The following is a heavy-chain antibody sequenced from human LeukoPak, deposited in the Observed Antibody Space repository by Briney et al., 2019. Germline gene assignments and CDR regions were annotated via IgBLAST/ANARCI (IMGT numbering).Heavy chain of an antibody. V-gene: IGHV3-30*03. J-gene: IGHJ3*02. CDR3: ASSAQWALDAFDI. CDR2: ISYDGSNK. D-gene: IGHD1-26*01. CDR1: GFTFSSYG. Sequence: GGSLRLSCAASGFTFSSYGMHWVRQAPGKGREGVAVISYDGSNKYYADSVKGRFTISRDNSKNTLYLQMNSLRAEDAAVYYCASSAQWALDAFDIWGQGTMVIVSS.